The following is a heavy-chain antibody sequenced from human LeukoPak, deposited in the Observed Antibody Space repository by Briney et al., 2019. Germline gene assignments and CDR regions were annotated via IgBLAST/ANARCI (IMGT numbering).Heavy chain of an antibody. D-gene: IGHD2-2*01. J-gene: IGHJ4*02. CDR2: IGGRDTRI. CDR3: AREGQYCSSSACQFDY. Sequence: GGSLRPSCVGSGFTFSSHDMIWVRQAPGKGLEWVSDIGGRDTRINYADSVKGRFTISRDNSKNTVYLQMSSLRVEDTAIYYCAREGQYCSSSACQFDYWGQGTLVTVSS. CDR1: GFTFSSHD. V-gene: IGHV3-23*01.